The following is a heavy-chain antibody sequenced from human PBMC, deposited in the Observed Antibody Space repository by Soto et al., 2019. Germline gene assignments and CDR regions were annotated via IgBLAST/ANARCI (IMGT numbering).Heavy chain of an antibody. V-gene: IGHV1-69*13. CDR3: ANQREDVLVPAAHPYGMDV. CDR1: GYTFTSYG. D-gene: IGHD2-2*01. CDR2: IIPIFGTA. J-gene: IGHJ6*02. Sequence: WASVKVSCKASGYTFTSYGISWVRQAPGQGLDWMGGIIPIFGTANYAQKFQGRVTITADESTSTAYMELSSLRSEDTAVYYCANQREDVLVPAAHPYGMDVWGQGTTVTVSS.